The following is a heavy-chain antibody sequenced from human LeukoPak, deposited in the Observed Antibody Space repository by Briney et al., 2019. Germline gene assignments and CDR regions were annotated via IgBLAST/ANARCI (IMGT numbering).Heavy chain of an antibody. V-gene: IGHV3-53*01. Sequence: GGSLRLSCAASGFTVSSNYMSWVRQAPGKGLEWVSVIYSGGSTYYADSVKGRFTISRDNSKNTLYLQMSSLRTEDTAVYYCARRYYYDSSGYCGGFDYWGQGTLVTVSS. J-gene: IGHJ4*02. D-gene: IGHD3-22*01. CDR2: IYSGGST. CDR3: ARRYYYDSSGYCGGFDY. CDR1: GFTVSSNY.